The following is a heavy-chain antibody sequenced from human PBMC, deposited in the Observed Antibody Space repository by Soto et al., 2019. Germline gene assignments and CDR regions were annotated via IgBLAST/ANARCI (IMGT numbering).Heavy chain of an antibody. V-gene: IGHV3-23*01. CDR1: GFTFRNYA. CDR2: IGTSGTPT. Sequence: GGSLRLSCIASGFTFRNYAMARVRQAPGEDLEWVSAIGTSGTPTLYADSVKSRFSISRDDSRNTVSLQMNSLGVEDSATYYCTRILWSSRRDALDIWGQGTTVTVSS. CDR3: TRILWSSRRDALDI. J-gene: IGHJ6*02. D-gene: IGHD2-21*01.